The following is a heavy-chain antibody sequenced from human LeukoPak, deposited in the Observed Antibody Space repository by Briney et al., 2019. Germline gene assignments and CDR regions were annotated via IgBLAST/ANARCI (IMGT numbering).Heavy chain of an antibody. J-gene: IGHJ4*02. CDR2: ISGSGGST. CDR1: GFTFSNYG. D-gene: IGHD3-10*01. V-gene: IGHV3-23*01. Sequence: GGSLRLSCAASGFTFSNYGMSWVRQAPGKGLEWVSAISGSGGSTDYADSVKGRFTISRDNSKNTLYLQMNSLRAEDTAVYFCAKKAADYYGSGSYWGGFDYWGQGTLVTVSS. CDR3: AKKAADYYGSGSYWGGFDY.